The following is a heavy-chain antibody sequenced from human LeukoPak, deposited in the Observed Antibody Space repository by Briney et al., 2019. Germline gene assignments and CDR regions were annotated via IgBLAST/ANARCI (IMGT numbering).Heavy chain of an antibody. D-gene: IGHD3-22*01. Sequence: GGSLRLSRAASGFTLLNSRMTAIRPAPGRGLAGVANIKQDGIEKYYVDSVEGGFTVSRDNTKNSLFLQMQNLRAEDTAVYYCARGSSGYYCDHFQTWGEGSLVTVSS. J-gene: IGHJ1*01. CDR3: ARGSSGYYCDHFQT. CDR2: IKQDGIEK. CDR1: GFTLLNSR. V-gene: IGHV3-7*01.